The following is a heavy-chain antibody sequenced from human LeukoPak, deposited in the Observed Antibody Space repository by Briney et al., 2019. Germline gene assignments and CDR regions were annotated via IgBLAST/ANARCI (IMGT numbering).Heavy chain of an antibody. J-gene: IGHJ4*02. CDR3: ARERDGYNLLIDY. CDR2: INPNSGGT. CDR1: GYTFTGYY. V-gene: IGHV1-2*02. Sequence: ASVKVSCKASGYTFTGYYMHWVRQAPGQGLEWMGWINPNSGGTNYAQKFQGRVTMTRDTSISTAYMDLSRLRSDDTAVYYCARERDGYNLLIDYWGQGTLVTVSS. D-gene: IGHD5-24*01.